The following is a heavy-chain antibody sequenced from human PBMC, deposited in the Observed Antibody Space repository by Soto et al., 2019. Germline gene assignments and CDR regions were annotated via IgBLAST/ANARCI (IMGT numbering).Heavy chain of an antibody. V-gene: IGHV4-39*07. CDR2: LYSGGTT. J-gene: IGHJ4*02. Sequence: SETLSLTCSVSGGSISSSSYYWAWIRQPPGKGLEWIGTLYSGGTTYYNPSLKSRVTMSEDTSQNQFSLSLTSVTAADSAFYYCARIHWAQSSLDYWGRGILVTVSS. D-gene: IGHD6-19*01. CDR1: GGSISSSSYY. CDR3: ARIHWAQSSLDY.